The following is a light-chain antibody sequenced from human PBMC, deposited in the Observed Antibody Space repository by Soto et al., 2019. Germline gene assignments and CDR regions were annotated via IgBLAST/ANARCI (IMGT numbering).Light chain of an antibody. J-gene: IGKJ5*01. CDR3: QQYHRSSIN. Sequence: DIQMTQSPSTLSASVGDIVTITCRASQSLNNGLAWYQQKPGKAPNLLIYDASTLERGVPSRFSGTGSGTEFTLTISSLQPDDFATYYCQQYHRSSINFGQGTRLEIK. V-gene: IGKV1-5*01. CDR2: DAS. CDR1: QSLNNG.